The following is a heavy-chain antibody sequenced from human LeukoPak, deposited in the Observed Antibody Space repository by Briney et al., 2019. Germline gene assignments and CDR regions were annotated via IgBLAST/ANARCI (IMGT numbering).Heavy chain of an antibody. V-gene: IGHV6-1*01. J-gene: IGHJ6*02. CDR2: TYYRSKWYN. Sequence: SQTLSLTCAISGDSVSSNTASWHWIGQSPSSGLEWLGRTYYRSKWYNNYALSVKSRITINPDTSKNQFSLQLNSVTPEDTAVYYCTRGGQGMGVWGQGTTVTVSS. CDR3: TRGGQGMGV. CDR1: GDSVSSNTAS.